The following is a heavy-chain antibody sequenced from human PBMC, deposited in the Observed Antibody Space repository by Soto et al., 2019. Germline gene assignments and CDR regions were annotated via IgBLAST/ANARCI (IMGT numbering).Heavy chain of an antibody. Sequence: ASVKVSCKASGYTFTSYGIHWVRQAPGQRLEWMGWINAANGDTKYSPKFQGRVTITRDTSASTAYMELSSLRSEDTAVYYCVRRHVSATGIDWFDPWGQGTRVTVSS. CDR2: INAANGDT. D-gene: IGHD6-13*01. CDR1: GYTFTSYG. CDR3: VRRHVSATGIDWFDP. V-gene: IGHV1-3*01. J-gene: IGHJ5*02.